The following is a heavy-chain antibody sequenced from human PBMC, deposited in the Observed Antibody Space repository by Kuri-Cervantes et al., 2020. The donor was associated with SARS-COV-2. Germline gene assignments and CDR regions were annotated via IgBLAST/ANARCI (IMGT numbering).Heavy chain of an antibody. J-gene: IGHJ4*02. CDR1: GFTFISYG. V-gene: IGHV3-21*01. CDR3: AVGGGSDFI. Sequence: GESLKISCAASGFTFISYGMHWVGQAPGKGLEWFSSISSISSSIYYADSLKGRFTISRDNAKNSLYLQVNSLRAEDTAVYYCAVGGGSDFIWGQGTLVTVSS. CDR2: ISSISSSI. D-gene: IGHD1-26*01.